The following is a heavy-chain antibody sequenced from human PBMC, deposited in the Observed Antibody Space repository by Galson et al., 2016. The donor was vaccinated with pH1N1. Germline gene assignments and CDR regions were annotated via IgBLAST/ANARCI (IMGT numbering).Heavy chain of an antibody. CDR3: AKVTGYLYGYVDY. Sequence: SLRLSCAASGFPFDSFAMHWVRQAPGKGLEWVSVITWNSHVISYADSVKGRFTISRDNANNSLYLQMNSLRAEDTALYYCAKVTGYLYGYVDYWGQGTLVTVSS. J-gene: IGHJ4*02. D-gene: IGHD5-18*01. V-gene: IGHV3-9*01. CDR1: GFPFDSFA. CDR2: ITWNSHVI.